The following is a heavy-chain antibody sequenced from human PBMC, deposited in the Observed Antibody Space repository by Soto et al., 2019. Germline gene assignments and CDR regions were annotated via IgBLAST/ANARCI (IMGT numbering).Heavy chain of an antibody. D-gene: IGHD3-3*01. CDR1: GFTFSSSP. J-gene: IGHJ4*02. CDR2: IRNDGGSM. Sequence: EVQLVQSGGGWVQPGGSLRLSCAASGFTFSSSPMSWVRQAPGKGLEWISAIRNDGGSMYYVDSVKGRFTISRDNPKSTSTLRMKDKRGEDTTTYYCVRNRYKRSDFWSAFSSDWGQGAQVIVSS. CDR3: VRNRYKRSDFWSAFSSD. V-gene: IGHV3-23*04.